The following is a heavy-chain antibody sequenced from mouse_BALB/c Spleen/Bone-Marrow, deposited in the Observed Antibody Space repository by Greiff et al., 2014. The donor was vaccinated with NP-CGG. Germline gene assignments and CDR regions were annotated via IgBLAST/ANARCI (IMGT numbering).Heavy chain of an antibody. J-gene: IGHJ3*01. CDR1: GFNIKDTY. CDR3: AIYYYGSSGFAY. CDR2: IDPANSNT. V-gene: IGHV14-3*02. D-gene: IGHD1-1*01. Sequence: VHVKQSGAELVKPGASVKLSCTASGFNIKDTYMHWVKQRPEQGLEWIGRIDPANSNTKYDPKFQGKATITADTSSNTAYLQLSSLTSEDTAVYYCAIYYYGSSGFAYWGQGTLVTVSA.